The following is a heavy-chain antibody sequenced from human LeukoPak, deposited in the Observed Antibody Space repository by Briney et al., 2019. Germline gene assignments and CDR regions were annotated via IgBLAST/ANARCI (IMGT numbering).Heavy chain of an antibody. J-gene: IGHJ4*02. CDR2: IKQDGSEK. Sequence: RGSLRLSCSASGLTFSNYWMSWVRQAPAKGLEWVANIKQDGSEKYYVDSVKGRFTISRDNAKNSLYLQMNSLRAEDTAVYYCARDAGEIILRYFDWLYDYFDYWGQGTLVTVSS. D-gene: IGHD3-9*01. V-gene: IGHV3-7*01. CDR3: ARDAGEIILRYFDWLYDYFDY. CDR1: GLTFSNYW.